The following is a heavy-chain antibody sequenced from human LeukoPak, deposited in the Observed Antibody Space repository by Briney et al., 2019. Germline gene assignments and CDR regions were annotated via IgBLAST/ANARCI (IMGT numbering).Heavy chain of an antibody. V-gene: IGHV4-34*01. J-gene: IGHJ4*02. CDR2: INHSGST. D-gene: IGHD3-22*01. Sequence: KTSETLSLTCAVYGGSFSGYYWSWIRQPPGKGLEWIGEINHSGSTNYNPSLKSRVTISVDTSKNQFSLKLSSVTAADTAVYYCARSYYDRVDYWGQGTLVTVSS. CDR3: ARSYYDRVDY. CDR1: GGSFSGYY.